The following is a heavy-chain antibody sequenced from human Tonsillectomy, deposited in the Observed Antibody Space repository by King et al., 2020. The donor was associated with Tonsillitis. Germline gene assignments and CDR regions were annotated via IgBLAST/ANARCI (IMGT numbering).Heavy chain of an antibody. CDR3: VRGGDGYKRPLLVDS. CDR1: GDSVSSGSYY. V-gene: IGHV4-61*01. J-gene: IGHJ4*02. CDR2: IYFIGGT. D-gene: IGHD5-24*01. Sequence: QVQLQESGPGLVKPSETLSLTCTVSGDSVSSGSYYWSWIRQPPGKGLEWIGYIYFIGGTNYNPSLKSRVTISLDTSRNQFSLKLRSLTAADTAVYYCVRGGDGYKRPLLVDSWGQGTLVTVSS.